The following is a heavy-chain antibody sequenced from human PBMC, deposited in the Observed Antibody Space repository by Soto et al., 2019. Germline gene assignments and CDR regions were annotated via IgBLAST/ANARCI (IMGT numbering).Heavy chain of an antibody. J-gene: IGHJ4*02. CDR2: IYYTGST. V-gene: IGHV4-59*01. D-gene: IGHD3-10*01. Sequence: SETLSLTCTVSVGSISSYYWSWIRQPPGKGLEWIGYIYYTGSTNYNPSLKSRVTISVDTSKNQFSLKLSSVTAADTAVYYCARGRWFGELAQYYFDYWGQGTLVTVSS. CDR1: VGSISSYY. CDR3: ARGRWFGELAQYYFDY.